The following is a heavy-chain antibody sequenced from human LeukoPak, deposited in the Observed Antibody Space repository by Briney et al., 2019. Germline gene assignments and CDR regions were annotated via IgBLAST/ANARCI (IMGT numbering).Heavy chain of an antibody. CDR2: INPNGGGT. Sequence: ASVRVSCKASGYTFTVYYLHWVRQAPGQGLEWMGWINPNGGGTVYAQKFQGRVTMTRDTSITTAYMDLNRLKSEDTALYYCARGGGTFFGVLNDWGQGTLVTVSS. CDR1: GYTFTVYY. J-gene: IGHJ1*01. V-gene: IGHV1-2*02. CDR3: ARGGGTFFGVLND. D-gene: IGHD3-3*01.